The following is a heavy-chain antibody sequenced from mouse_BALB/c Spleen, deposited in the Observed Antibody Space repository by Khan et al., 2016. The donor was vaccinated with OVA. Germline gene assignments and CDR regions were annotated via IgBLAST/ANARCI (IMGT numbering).Heavy chain of an antibody. Sequence: VQLQESGGEVMRPGTSVKISCKASGYTFTNYWLGWIRQRPGHGLEWIGDIYPGGYFTNYNEHFKGKATLTVDTSSTTANMQLSSLTSEDSAVYFCARWATWYFDVWGAGTTVTVSS. CDR3: ARWATWYFDV. J-gene: IGHJ1*01. D-gene: IGHD3-1*01. V-gene: IGHV1-63*02. CDR2: IYPGGYFT. CDR1: GYTFTNYW.